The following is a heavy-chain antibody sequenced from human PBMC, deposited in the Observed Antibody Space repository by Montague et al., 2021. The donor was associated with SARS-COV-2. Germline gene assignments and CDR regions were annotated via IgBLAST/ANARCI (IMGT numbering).Heavy chain of an antibody. V-gene: IGHV6-1*01. CDR1: GDSVWSNAAA. CDR3: VRDTGSAQAGFDA. CDR2: ANYRSKWTS. D-gene: IGHD4-17*01. J-gene: IGHJ4*02. Sequence: CAISGDSVWSNAAARNWIRQSPSGDLEWLGRANYRSKWTSDYATSVEGRINIDPDTSKNQFFLHLRSVTPEDTGVYYCVRDTGSAQAGFDAWGQGTLVTVSS.